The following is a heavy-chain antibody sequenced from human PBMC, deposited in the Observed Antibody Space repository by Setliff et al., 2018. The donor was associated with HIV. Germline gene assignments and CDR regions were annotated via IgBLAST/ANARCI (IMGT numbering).Heavy chain of an antibody. D-gene: IGHD6-13*01. J-gene: IGHJ4*02. Sequence: TLSLTCTVSGYFISSSYYWGWIRQSPGKGLEWIGNFYHSGSTYYNPSLKSRVIISLDTSKNHLSLKLRSVTAADTAVYYCARSSGSSSWYANYWGQGTLVTVSS. CDR3: ARSSGSSSWYANY. CDR2: FYHSGST. CDR1: GYFISSSYY. V-gene: IGHV4-38-2*02.